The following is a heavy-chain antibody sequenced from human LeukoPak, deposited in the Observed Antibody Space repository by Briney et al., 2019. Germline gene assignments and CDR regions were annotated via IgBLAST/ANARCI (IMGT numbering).Heavy chain of an antibody. CDR3: AGDGLPYYNFWSGYPY. V-gene: IGHV3-20*04. CDR2: INWNGDST. D-gene: IGHD3-3*01. Sequence: PGGSLRLSCVASGFIFDNYGLSWVRQVPGKGLEWVSGINWNGDSTGCVDSVKGRFTISRDNAKNSLYLQMNSLRAEDTAFYYCAGDGLPYYNFWSGYPYWGQGILVTVSS. CDR1: GFIFDNYG. J-gene: IGHJ4*02.